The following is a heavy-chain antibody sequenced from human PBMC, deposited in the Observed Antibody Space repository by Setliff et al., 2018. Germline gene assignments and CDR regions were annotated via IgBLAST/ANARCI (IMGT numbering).Heavy chain of an antibody. CDR1: GYSISSGYY. CDR2: IYTGGST. J-gene: IGHJ5*02. Sequence: SETLSLTCAVSGYSISSGYYWSWFRQSAGKGLEWIGRIYTGGSTNYNPSLKSRVTISLDTSKNHFSLTLTSVTAADTAVYYCARGRGLEWLPESWFDPWGQGTLVTVSS. CDR3: ARGRGLEWLPESWFDP. D-gene: IGHD3-3*01. V-gene: IGHV4-61*02.